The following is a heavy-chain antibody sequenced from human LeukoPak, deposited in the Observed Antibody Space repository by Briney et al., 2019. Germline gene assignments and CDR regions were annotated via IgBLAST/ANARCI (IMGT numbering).Heavy chain of an antibody. V-gene: IGHV1-2*02. J-gene: IGHJ4*02. D-gene: IGHD3-3*01. Sequence: ASVKVSCKASGYTFTGYYIHWVRQAPGQGLEWMGWINPNTGDTNYAQKFQGRVTMTRDTSISTAYLDLSSLRSDDTAVYYCARGDLPGGDWGQGTLVTVSS. CDR2: INPNTGDT. CDR3: ARGDLPGGD. CDR1: GYTFTGYY.